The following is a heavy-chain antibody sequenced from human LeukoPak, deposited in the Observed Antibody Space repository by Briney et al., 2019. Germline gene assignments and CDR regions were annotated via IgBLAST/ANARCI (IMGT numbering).Heavy chain of an antibody. CDR1: GGSISSYY. J-gene: IGHJ5*02. V-gene: IGHV4-59*12. CDR3: ARSHWGPYGSRIANWFDP. CDR2: VYYTGST. D-gene: IGHD6-13*01. Sequence: PSETLSLTCTVSGGSISSYYWSWVRQPPGKGLEWIGFVYYTGSTNYSPSLKSRVTISVDTSKNKFSLKLSSVTAADTAVYYCARSHWGPYGSRIANWFDPWGQGTLVTVSS.